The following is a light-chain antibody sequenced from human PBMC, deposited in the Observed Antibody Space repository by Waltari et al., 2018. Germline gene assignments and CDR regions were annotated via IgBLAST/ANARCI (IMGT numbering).Light chain of an antibody. CDR1: QSVSSY. V-gene: IGKV3-11*01. J-gene: IGKJ5*01. Sequence: EIVLTQSPATLSLSPGERATLSCRASQSVSSYLAWYQQKPGQAPRLLIYDASNRATGIPARVIGSGSGTDFTLTISSLEPEDFAVYYCQQRSNWPPITFGQGTRLEIK. CDR3: QQRSNWPPIT. CDR2: DAS.